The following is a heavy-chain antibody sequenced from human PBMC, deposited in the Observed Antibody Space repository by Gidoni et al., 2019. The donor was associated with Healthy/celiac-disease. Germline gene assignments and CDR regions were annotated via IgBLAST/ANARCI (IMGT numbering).Heavy chain of an antibody. D-gene: IGHD3-16*01. CDR1: GGSISSSSYS. CDR2: IYYSGST. V-gene: IGHV4-39*01. J-gene: IGHJ5*02. Sequence: QLQLQESGPGLVKPSETLSLTCTVSGGSISSSSYSWGWIRQPPGKGLEWIGSIYYSGSTYYNPSLKSRVTISVDTSKNQFSLKLSSVTAADTAVYSCARSPWGRRGGWFDPWGQGTLVTVSS. CDR3: ARSPWGRRGGWFDP.